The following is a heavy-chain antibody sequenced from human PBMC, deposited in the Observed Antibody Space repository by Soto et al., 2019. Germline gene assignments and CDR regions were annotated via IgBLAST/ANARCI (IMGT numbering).Heavy chain of an antibody. J-gene: IGHJ6*01. Sequence: WVRPAQEQGLEWMGWINPNSGGTNYAQKFQGWVTMTRDTSISTAYMELSRLSYDDTAVYYCARVSGGYRYGCIGYSDSGMAVLVKGTTV. V-gene: IGHV1-2*04. CDR3: ARVSGGYRYGCIGYSDSGMAV. D-gene: IGHD5-18*01. CDR2: INPNSGGT.